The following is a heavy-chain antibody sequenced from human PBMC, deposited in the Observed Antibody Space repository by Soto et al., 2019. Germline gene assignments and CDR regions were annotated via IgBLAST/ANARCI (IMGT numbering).Heavy chain of an antibody. D-gene: IGHD3-10*01. CDR1: GGSFSGYY. J-gene: IGHJ5*02. CDR2: INHSGST. CDR3: ATATYGSGSSHNWFDP. V-gene: IGHV4-34*01. Sequence: SETLSLTCAVYGGSFSGYYWSWIRQPPGKGLEWIGEINHSGSTNYNPSLKSRVTISVDTSKNQFSLKLSSVTAADTAVYYCATATYGSGSSHNWFDPWGQGTLVTVSS.